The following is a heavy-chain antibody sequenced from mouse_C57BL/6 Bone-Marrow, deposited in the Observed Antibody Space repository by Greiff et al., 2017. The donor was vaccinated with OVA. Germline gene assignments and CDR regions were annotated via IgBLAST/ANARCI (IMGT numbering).Heavy chain of an antibody. V-gene: IGHV1-64*01. J-gene: IGHJ1*03. D-gene: IGHD1-1*01. CDR1: GYTFTSYW. CDR3: ARDAYYYGSSMCYWYFDV. CDR2: IHPNSGST. Sequence: QVQLQQPGAELVKPGASVKLSCKASGYTFTSYWMHWVKQRPGQGLEWIGMIHPNSGSTDYNEKFKSKATLTVDKSSSTAYMQLSSLTSVDSADYYCARDAYYYGSSMCYWYFDVWGTGTTVTVSS.